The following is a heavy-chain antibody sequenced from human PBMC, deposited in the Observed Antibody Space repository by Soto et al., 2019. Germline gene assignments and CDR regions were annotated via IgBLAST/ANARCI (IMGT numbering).Heavy chain of an antibody. J-gene: IGHJ5*02. CDR1: GGSISSYY. CDR3: AKDSYYDFWSGYYHWFDP. D-gene: IGHD3-3*01. V-gene: IGHV4-59*01. Sequence: SETLSLTCTVSGGSISSYYWSWIRQPPGKGLEWIGYIYYSGSTSYNPSLKRRVTISVDTSKNQFSLKLSSVTAADTAVYYCAKDSYYDFWSGYYHWFDPWGQGTLVTVSS. CDR2: IYYSGST.